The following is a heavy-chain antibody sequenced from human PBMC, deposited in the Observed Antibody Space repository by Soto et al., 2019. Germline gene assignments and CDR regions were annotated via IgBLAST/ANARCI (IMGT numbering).Heavy chain of an antibody. D-gene: IGHD3-10*01. CDR2: IHHSGST. CDR3: ARYDYGSGNDYNIDY. V-gene: IGHV4-4*02. CDR1: GYSISSMNW. J-gene: IGHJ4*02. Sequence: SETLSLTCAVSGYSISSMNWLTWVRQPPGKGLEWIGEIHHSGSTNYNPSLKSRVTISVEKSKNQFSLKLSSVTAADTAVYYCARYDYGSGNDYNIDYWGQGILVTVSS.